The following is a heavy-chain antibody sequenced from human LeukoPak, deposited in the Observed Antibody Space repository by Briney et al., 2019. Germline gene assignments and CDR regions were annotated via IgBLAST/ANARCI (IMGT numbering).Heavy chain of an antibody. V-gene: IGHV1-18*01. CDR2: ISGYNDNP. CDR1: GYTFSTYG. Sequence: ASVKVSCMASGYTFSTYGITWVRQAPGQGLEWVGWISGYNDNPYYAQKFQGRVTMATDTSTSTAYMDLRSLRSDDTAVYYCARVVHGSNYLDFWGQGTLVTVSS. D-gene: IGHD6-6*01. CDR3: ARVVHGSNYLDF. J-gene: IGHJ4*02.